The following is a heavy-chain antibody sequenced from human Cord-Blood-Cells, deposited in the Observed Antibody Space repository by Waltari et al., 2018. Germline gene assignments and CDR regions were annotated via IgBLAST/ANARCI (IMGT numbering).Heavy chain of an antibody. CDR1: GYSFTSYD. CDR2: MNPNSGNT. Sequence: QVQLVQSAAEVKKPGASVTVPCKASGYSFTSYDSNWVRQATGQGLEWMGWMNPNSGNTGYAQKFQGRVTMTRNTSISTAYMELSSLRSEDTAVYYCARAFPELGTYGYWGQGTLVTVSS. D-gene: IGHD7-27*01. V-gene: IGHV1-8*01. J-gene: IGHJ4*02. CDR3: ARAFPELGTYGY.